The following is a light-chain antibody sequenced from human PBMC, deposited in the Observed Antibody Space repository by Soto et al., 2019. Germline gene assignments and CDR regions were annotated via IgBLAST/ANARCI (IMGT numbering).Light chain of an antibody. J-gene: IGKJ2*01. CDR1: QSVSSSY. CDR3: QQDYNLPYT. V-gene: IGKV3D-7*01. CDR2: GAS. Sequence: PGERVTLSCRASQSVSSSYLTWYQQKPGQAPRLLIYGASTRATGIPARFSGSGSGTDFTLTISSLQPEDFAVYYCQQDYNLPYTFGQGTKV.